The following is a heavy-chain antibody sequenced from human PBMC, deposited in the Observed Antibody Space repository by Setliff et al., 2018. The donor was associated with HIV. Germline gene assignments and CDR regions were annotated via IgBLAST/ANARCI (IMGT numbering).Heavy chain of an antibody. CDR3: ARDGYKWNDNALEI. CDR2: ISADNGDT. Sequence: ASVKVSCKASGYTFTSYGISWVRQAPGQGLEWMGWISADNGDTNFAQKFQGRVTMTTDTLTSTAYMELRSLRSDDTAVYYCARDGYKWNDNALEIWGLGTVVTVSS. D-gene: IGHD1-20*01. J-gene: IGHJ3*02. V-gene: IGHV1-18*01. CDR1: GYTFTSYG.